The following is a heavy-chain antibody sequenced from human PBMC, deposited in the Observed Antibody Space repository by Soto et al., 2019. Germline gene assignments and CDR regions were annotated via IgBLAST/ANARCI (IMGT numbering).Heavy chain of an antibody. J-gene: IGHJ6*02. D-gene: IGHD3-10*01. CDR1: GFTLSSYA. Sequence: PGGSLRVSCSASGFTLSSYAMSWVRQAPGKGLEWVSSISAGGDMTYNSDSVKGRFTISRDNSNNALFLQMHNLRIEDTALYYCARGDRGGSGSPASYYYSGLDVWGQGATVTVSS. CDR2: ISAGGDMT. V-gene: IGHV3-23*01. CDR3: ARGDRGGSGSPASYYYSGLDV.